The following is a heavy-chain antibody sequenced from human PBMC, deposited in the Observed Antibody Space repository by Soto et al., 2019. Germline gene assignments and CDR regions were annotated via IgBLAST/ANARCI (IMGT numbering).Heavy chain of an antibody. CDR2: IYNSGTT. D-gene: IGHD3-22*01. V-gene: IGHV4-59*01. CDR3: ARDDSSGYYGGYAFAI. Sequence: PSETLSLNCTLARVSNGSYYWSWIRQPPGNGLEWIGNIYNSGTTNYSPSLKSRVTISVHTSKNQFSLKLNSVTAADTAVYYCARDDSSGYYGGYAFAIWGLGTMVT. CDR1: RVSNGSYY. J-gene: IGHJ3*02.